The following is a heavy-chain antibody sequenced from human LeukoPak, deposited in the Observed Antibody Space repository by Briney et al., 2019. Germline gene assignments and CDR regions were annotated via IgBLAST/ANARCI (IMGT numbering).Heavy chain of an antibody. CDR3: ARISSSWFFVL. V-gene: IGHV3-23*01. CDR2: ISGSGGTT. D-gene: IGHD6-13*01. J-gene: IGHJ4*02. CDR1: GFTFSDYT. Sequence: PGGSLRLSCAASGFTFSDYTMSWVRQAPGKGLEWVSTISGSGGTTYYADSVKGRFTISRDNSKNTLYLQMDTLRADDTAVYYCARISSSWFFVLWGQGTHVSV.